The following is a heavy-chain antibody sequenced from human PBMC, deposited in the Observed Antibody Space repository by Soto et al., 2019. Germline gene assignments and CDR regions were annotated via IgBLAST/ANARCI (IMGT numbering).Heavy chain of an antibody. V-gene: IGHV3-30-3*01. CDR2: ISYDGSNK. Sequence: PGGSLISCAASGFTFSSYAMHWVRQAPGKGLEWVAVISYDGSNKYYADSVKGRFTISRDNSKNTLYLQMNSLRAEDTAVYYCARAYDFWSGYFFYYGMDVWGQGTTVTVSS. CDR3: ARAYDFWSGYFFYYGMDV. D-gene: IGHD3-3*01. CDR1: GFTFSSYA. J-gene: IGHJ6*02.